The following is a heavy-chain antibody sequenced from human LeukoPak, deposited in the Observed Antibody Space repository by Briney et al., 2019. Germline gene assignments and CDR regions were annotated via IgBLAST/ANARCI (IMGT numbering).Heavy chain of an antibody. CDR2: MSPNSDNT. J-gene: IGHJ5*02. V-gene: IGHV1-8*01. CDR3: ARDYGGSSGWFDP. D-gene: IGHD4-23*01. Sequence: ASVTVSCKASGYTFTSYDNNWVRQATGQGLEWMGWMSPNSDNTGYAQKFQGRVTFTRDTSISTAYMELRSLTSEDTAVYYCARDYGGSSGWFDPWGQGTLVTVSS. CDR1: GYTFTSYD.